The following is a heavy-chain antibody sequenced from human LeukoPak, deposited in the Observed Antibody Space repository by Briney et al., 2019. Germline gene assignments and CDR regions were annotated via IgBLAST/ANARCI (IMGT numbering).Heavy chain of an antibody. CDR1: GGTFSGYA. CDR2: IIPILGIA. D-gene: IGHD5-18*01. Sequence: ASEKVSCKASGGTFSGYAISWVRQAPGQGLEWMGRIIPILGIADYAQMFQGRVTITADKSTSTAYMELSSLRSEDTAVYYCAILPGYLHTAMAGYYFDYWGQGTLVTVSS. J-gene: IGHJ4*02. CDR3: AILPGYLHTAMAGYYFDY. V-gene: IGHV1-69*04.